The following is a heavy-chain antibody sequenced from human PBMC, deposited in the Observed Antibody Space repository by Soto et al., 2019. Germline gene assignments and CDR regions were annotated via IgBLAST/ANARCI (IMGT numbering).Heavy chain of an antibody. CDR3: ARDNGRGSSTSYYFDY. Sequence: GGSLRLSCAASGFTFSSYAMSWVRQAPGKWLEWVSFISSSSSDIYYADSVKGRFTISIGNAKNSLYLQMNSLRAEDTAIYYCARDNGRGSSTSYYFDYWGQGTLVTVSS. CDR1: GFTFSSYA. V-gene: IGHV3-21*01. J-gene: IGHJ4*02. D-gene: IGHD2-8*01. CDR2: ISSSSSDI.